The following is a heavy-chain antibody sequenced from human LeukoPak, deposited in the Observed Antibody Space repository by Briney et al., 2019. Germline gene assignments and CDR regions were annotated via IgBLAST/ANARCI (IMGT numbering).Heavy chain of an antibody. CDR3: ARDLAVAGPAEYFQH. J-gene: IGHJ1*01. D-gene: IGHD6-19*01. V-gene: IGHV3-48*01. Sequence: PGGSLRLSCTASGFTFGDYAMSWVRQAPGKGLEWVSYISSSSSTIYYADSVKGRFTISRDNSKNTLYLQMNSLRAEDTAVYYCARDLAVAGPAEYFQHWGQGTLVTVSS. CDR2: ISSSSSTI. CDR1: GFTFGDYA.